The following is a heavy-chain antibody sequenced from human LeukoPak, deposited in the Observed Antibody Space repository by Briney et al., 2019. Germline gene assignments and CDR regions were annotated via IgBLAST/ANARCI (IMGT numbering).Heavy chain of an antibody. CDR1: GFTFDTYG. J-gene: IGHJ4*02. CDR2: IWDDGSNK. V-gene: IGHV3-33*08. Sequence: QPGGSLRLSCAASGFTFDTYGMHWVRQAPGKGLEWVTAIWDDGSNKYQTDSLKGRFTISRDNSKSTLYLQVNSLRAEDTSVYYCARSGGGFYDISRYGVIDYWGQGTLVTVSS. CDR3: ARSGGGFYDISRYGVIDY. D-gene: IGHD3-22*01.